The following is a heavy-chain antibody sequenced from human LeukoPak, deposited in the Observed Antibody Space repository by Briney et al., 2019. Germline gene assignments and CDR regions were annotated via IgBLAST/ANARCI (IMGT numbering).Heavy chain of an antibody. CDR3: AKDLGTMVRGVIGY. V-gene: IGHV3-30*02. D-gene: IGHD3-10*01. CDR1: GFTFSSYG. J-gene: IGHJ4*02. Sequence: PGGSLRLSCAASGFTFSSYGMRWVRQAPGKGLEWVAFIRYDGSNKYYADSVKGRFTISRDNSKNTLYLQMNSLRAEDTAVYYCAKDLGTMVRGVIGYWGQGTLVTVSS. CDR2: IRYDGSNK.